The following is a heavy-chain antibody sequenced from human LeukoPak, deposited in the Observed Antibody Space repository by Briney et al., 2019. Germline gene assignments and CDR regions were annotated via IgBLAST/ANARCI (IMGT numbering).Heavy chain of an antibody. CDR3: ATDLNGSSGWRTNAFDI. CDR1: GYTLTELS. J-gene: IGHJ3*02. Sequence: ASVNVSCKVSGYTLTELSMHWVRQAPGKGLEWMGGFDPEDGETIYAQKFQGRVTIIEDTSTDTAYMELSSLRSEDTAVYYCATDLNGSSGWRTNAFDIWGQGTMVTVSS. CDR2: FDPEDGET. D-gene: IGHD6-19*01. V-gene: IGHV1-24*01.